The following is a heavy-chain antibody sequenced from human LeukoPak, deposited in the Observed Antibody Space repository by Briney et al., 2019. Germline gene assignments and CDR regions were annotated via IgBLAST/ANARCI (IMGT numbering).Heavy chain of an antibody. CDR3: AVAITYYYDSSGYYKMNYFDY. CDR1: GGSISSGGYS. Sequence: SETLSLTCAVSGGSISSGGYSWSWIRQPPGKGLEWIGYIYHSGSTYYNPSLKSRVTISVDRSKNQFSLKLSSVTAADTAVYYCAVAITYYYDSSGYYKMNYFDYWGQGTLVTVSS. V-gene: IGHV4-30-2*01. J-gene: IGHJ4*02. CDR2: IYHSGST. D-gene: IGHD3-22*01.